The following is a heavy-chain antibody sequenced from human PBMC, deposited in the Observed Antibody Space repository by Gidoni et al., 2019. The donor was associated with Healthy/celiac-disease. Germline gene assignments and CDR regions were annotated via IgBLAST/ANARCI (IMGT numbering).Heavy chain of an antibody. CDR2: INHSGST. CDR3: AAFSYGSGSFNYFDY. V-gene: IGHV4-34*01. D-gene: IGHD3-10*01. J-gene: IGHJ4*02. CDR1: GGSFSGYY. Sequence: QVQLQQWGAGLLKPSETLSLTCAVYGGSFSGYYWSWIRQPPGKGLEWIGEINHSGSTNYNPSLNSRVTISVDTSKNQFSLKLSSVTAADTAVYYCAAFSYGSGSFNYFDYWGQGTLVTVSS.